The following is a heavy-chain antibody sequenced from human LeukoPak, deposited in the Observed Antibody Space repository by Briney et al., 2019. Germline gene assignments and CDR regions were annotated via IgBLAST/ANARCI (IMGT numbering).Heavy chain of an antibody. CDR3: ARGMATIDGGLAVDY. CDR2: IYYSGST. Sequence: SETLSLTCTVSGGSISSSSYYWGWIRQPPGKGLEWIGSIYYSGSTYYNPSLKSRVTISVDTSKNQFSLKLSSVTAADTAVYYCARGMATIDGGLAVDYWGQGTLVTVSS. V-gene: IGHV4-39*07. CDR1: GGSISSSSYY. D-gene: IGHD5-24*01. J-gene: IGHJ4*02.